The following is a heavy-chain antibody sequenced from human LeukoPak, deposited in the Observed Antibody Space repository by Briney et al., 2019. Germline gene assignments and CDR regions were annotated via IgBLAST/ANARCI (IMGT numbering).Heavy chain of an antibody. CDR3: AKDSSSYDWGYMDI. J-gene: IGHJ6*03. Sequence: LSGGSLRLSCAASGFTFSTYAMSWVRQAPGEGLEWVSLIGGSDGRTRYADCVKGRFTISRDNSKNTLYLEMNSLRAEDTAVYYCAKDSSSYDWGYMDIWGKGTTVTISS. CDR1: GFTFSTYA. D-gene: IGHD3-22*01. V-gene: IGHV3-23*01. CDR2: IGGSDGRT.